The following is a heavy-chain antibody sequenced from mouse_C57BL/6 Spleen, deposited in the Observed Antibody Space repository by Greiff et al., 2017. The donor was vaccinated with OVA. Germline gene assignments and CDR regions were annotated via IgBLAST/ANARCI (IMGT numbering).Heavy chain of an antibody. CDR2: ISSGGSYT. V-gene: IGHV5-6*01. CDR3: ASSFDY. Sequence: EVKLMESGGDLVKPGGSLTLSCAASGFTFSSYGMSWVRQTPDKRLEWVATISSGGSYTYYPASVKGRFTISRDNAKNTRYLQMSSLKTEDTAMYYCASSFDYWGQGTTLTVSS. CDR1: GFTFSSYG. J-gene: IGHJ2*01.